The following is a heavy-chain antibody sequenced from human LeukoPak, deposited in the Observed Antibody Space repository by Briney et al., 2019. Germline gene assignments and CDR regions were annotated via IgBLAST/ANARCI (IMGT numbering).Heavy chain of an antibody. V-gene: IGHV1-46*01. CDR3: ARDQEGFDY. CDR1: GNIFTSYY. J-gene: IGHJ4*02. CDR2: IYPRDDST. Sequence: GASVKVSCKASGNIFTSYYIHWVRQAPGQGLEWMGMIYPRDDSTSYAQKFQGRVTVTRDTSTSTVHMELSGLRSEDTAVYYCARDQEGFDYWGQGTLVTVSS.